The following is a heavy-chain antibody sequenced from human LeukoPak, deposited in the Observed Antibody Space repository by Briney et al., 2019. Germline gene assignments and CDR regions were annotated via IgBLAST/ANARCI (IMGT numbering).Heavy chain of an antibody. V-gene: IGHV3-23*01. Sequence: GRSLRLSCAASGFTFSTYTMHWVRQAPGKGLEWVSSISSRGDNSYYADSVKGRFTISRDNSKSTLYLQMTSLRAEDSAFFYCTKRTDSTGSRASAFDVWGQGTVVTVSS. CDR3: TKRTDSTGSRASAFDV. D-gene: IGHD2/OR15-2a*01. J-gene: IGHJ3*01. CDR1: GFTFSTYT. CDR2: ISSRGDNS.